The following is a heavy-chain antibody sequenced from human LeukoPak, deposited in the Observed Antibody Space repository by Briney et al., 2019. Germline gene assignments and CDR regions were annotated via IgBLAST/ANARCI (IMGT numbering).Heavy chain of an antibody. V-gene: IGHV3-23*01. D-gene: IGHD2-21*02. CDR3: ANPCSDGVCYPDY. Sequence: PGGSLRLSCETSGFTFTSYAVSWVRQAPGKGREWVSAISAGATTTYYADSVKGRFTISRDDSRNTLYLQMDSLRVEDTAVYYCANPCSDGVCYPDYWGQGTLVTVSS. CDR2: ISAGATTT. CDR1: GFTFTSYA. J-gene: IGHJ4*02.